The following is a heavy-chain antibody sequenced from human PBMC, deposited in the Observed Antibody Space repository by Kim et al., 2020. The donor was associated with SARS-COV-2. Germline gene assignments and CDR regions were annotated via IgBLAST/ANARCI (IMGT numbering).Heavy chain of an antibody. D-gene: IGHD1-1*01. CDR2: IYYSGST. Sequence: SETLSLTCTVSGGSVSSGSYYWSWIRQPPGKGLEWIGYIYYSGSTNYNPSLKSRVTISVDTSKNQFSLKLSSVTAADTAVYYCARDHLRYYYFDYWGQGT. CDR1: GGSVSSGSYY. V-gene: IGHV4-61*01. CDR3: ARDHLRYYYFDY. J-gene: IGHJ4*02.